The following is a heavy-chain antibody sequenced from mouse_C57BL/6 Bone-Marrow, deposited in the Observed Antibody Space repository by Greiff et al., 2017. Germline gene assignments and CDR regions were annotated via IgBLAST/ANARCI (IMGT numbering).Heavy chain of an antibody. D-gene: IGHD1-1*01. CDR3: ARERLTTVVDWYFDV. V-gene: IGHV1-80*01. CDR2: IYPGDGDT. Sequence: QVQLQQSGAELVKPGASVKISCKASGYAFSSYWMNWVKQRPGKGLAWIGQIYPGDGDTNYNGKFKGKATLTADKSSSTAYMQLSSLTSEDSAVYFCARERLTTVVDWYFDVWGTGTTVTVSS. J-gene: IGHJ1*03. CDR1: GYAFSSYW.